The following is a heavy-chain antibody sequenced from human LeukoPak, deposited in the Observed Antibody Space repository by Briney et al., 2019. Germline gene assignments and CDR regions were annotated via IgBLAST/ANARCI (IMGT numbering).Heavy chain of an antibody. CDR3: ARRKSFYDSSGYFDH. Sequence: PSETLSLTCTVSGDSIRSTSYCWGWIRQPPGKGLEWIGSIYYSGNTYYHPSLKSRVTIAVDTSKNQFSLTLNSVTAADTAVYYCARRKSFYDSSGYFDHWGRGTLVTVS. J-gene: IGHJ4*02. CDR1: GDSIRSTSYC. CDR2: IYYSGNT. V-gene: IGHV4-39*01. D-gene: IGHD3-22*01.